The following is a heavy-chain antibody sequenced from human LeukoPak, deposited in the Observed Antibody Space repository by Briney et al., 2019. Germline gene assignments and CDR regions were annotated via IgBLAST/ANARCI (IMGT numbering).Heavy chain of an antibody. D-gene: IGHD3-9*01. Sequence: GSLRLSCAASGFPVSSNYMSWVRQAPGKGLEWIGSIYYSGSTYYNPSLKSRVTISVDTSKNQFSPKLSSVTAADTAVYYCARENYDILTGYYVGDYFDYWGQGTLVTVSS. CDR1: GFPVSSNY. CDR3: ARENYDILTGYYVGDYFDY. J-gene: IGHJ4*02. CDR2: IYYSGST. V-gene: IGHV4-39*07.